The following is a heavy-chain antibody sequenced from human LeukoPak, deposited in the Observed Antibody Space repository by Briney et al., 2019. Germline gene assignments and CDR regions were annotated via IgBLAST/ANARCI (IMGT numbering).Heavy chain of an antibody. J-gene: IGHJ4*02. CDR1: GFTFSSYA. CDR3: AKGPGGGYDPYYFDY. Sequence: GGSLRLSCAASGFTFSSYAMSWVRQAPGKGLEWVSAISGSGGSTYYADSVKGRFTISRDNSKNTLYLQMNSLRAEDTAVYYCAKGPGGGYDPYYFDYWGQGTLVTVPS. CDR2: ISGSGGST. V-gene: IGHV3-23*01. D-gene: IGHD5-12*01.